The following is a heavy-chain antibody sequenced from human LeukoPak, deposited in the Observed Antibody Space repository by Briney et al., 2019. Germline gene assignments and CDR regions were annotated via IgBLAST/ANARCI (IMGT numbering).Heavy chain of an antibody. CDR2: IYYSGST. CDR1: GVSISSYY. Sequence: SETLSLTCTVSGVSISSYYWSWIRQPPGKGLEWIGYIYYSGSTNYNPSLKSRVTISVYTSKNQFSLKPSSVTAADTAVYYCARLKYYYDSSGYRAEYFQHWSQGTLVTVSS. D-gene: IGHD3-22*01. CDR3: ARLKYYYDSSGYRAEYFQH. V-gene: IGHV4-59*01. J-gene: IGHJ1*01.